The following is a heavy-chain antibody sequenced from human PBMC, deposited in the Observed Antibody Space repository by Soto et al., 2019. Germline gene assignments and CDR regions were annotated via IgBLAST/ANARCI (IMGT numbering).Heavy chain of an antibody. CDR1: GGSISSGDYY. J-gene: IGHJ5*02. CDR3: ASLDYGDYAVLHH. D-gene: IGHD4-17*01. CDR2: IYYSGST. Sequence: QVQLQESGPGLVKPSQTLSLTCTVSGGSISSGDYYWSWIRQPPGKGLEWIGYIYYSGSTYYNPSLKTRVTIAVDTSENQFSLKLSSVTAADTAVYYCASLDYGDYAVLHHWGQGTLVTVSS. V-gene: IGHV4-30-4*01.